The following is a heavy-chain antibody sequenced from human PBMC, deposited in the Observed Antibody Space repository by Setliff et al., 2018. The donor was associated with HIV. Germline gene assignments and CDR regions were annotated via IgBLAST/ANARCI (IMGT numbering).Heavy chain of an antibody. D-gene: IGHD5-12*01. CDR1: GGSISSGGYS. J-gene: IGHJ4*02. Sequence: TLSLTCDVSGGSISSGGYSWSWIRQPPGKGLEWIGYIYHRGSTNYNPSLKSRVTISVDTSKNQFSLKLSSVTAADTAVYYCARRSGYAEDYWGQGTLVTVSS. CDR3: ARRSGYAEDY. V-gene: IGHV4-30-2*01. CDR2: IYHRGST.